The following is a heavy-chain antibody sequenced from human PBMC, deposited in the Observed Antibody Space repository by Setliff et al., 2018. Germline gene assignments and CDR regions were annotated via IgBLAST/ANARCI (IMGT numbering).Heavy chain of an antibody. CDR1: GYISTSYG. Sequence: ASVKVSCKASGYISTSYGITWVRQAPGQGLEWMGWISAYARKFQGRVTMTTDTPTNTAYMELRSLRSDDTAVYYCARGPPDFVVVPAAAKFDYWGQGTLVTVSS. CDR2: ISAY. D-gene: IGHD2-2*01. J-gene: IGHJ4*02. CDR3: ARGPPDFVVVPAAAKFDY. V-gene: IGHV1-18*01.